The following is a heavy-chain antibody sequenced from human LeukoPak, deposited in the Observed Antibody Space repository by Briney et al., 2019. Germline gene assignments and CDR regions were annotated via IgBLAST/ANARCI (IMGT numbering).Heavy chain of an antibody. J-gene: IGHJ4*02. CDR2: ISYDGSNK. CDR3: AKDRYSSSWYGEPYYFDY. D-gene: IGHD6-13*01. Sequence: GGSLSLSCAAYGFTFSSYGMHWVRQAPGKGLEWMAVISYDGSNKYYADYVKGRFTISRDNTKNTLYLQMNSLRSEDTAVYYGAKDRYSSSWYGEPYYFDYWGQGTLVTVSS. V-gene: IGHV3-30*18. CDR1: GFTFSSYG.